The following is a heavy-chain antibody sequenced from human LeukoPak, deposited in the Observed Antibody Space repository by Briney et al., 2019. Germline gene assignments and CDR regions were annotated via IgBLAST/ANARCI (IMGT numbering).Heavy chain of an antibody. J-gene: IGHJ4*02. CDR3: ASLASVAVEKPFDY. CDR1: GGSISSSSYY. V-gene: IGHV4-39*01. D-gene: IGHD2-15*01. Sequence: SETLSLTCTVSGGSISSSSYYWGWIRQPPGKGLEWIGSIYYSGRTYYNPSLKSRVTISVDTSKNQFSLKLTSVTAADTAVYYCASLASVAVEKPFDYWGQGTLVTVSS. CDR2: IYYSGRT.